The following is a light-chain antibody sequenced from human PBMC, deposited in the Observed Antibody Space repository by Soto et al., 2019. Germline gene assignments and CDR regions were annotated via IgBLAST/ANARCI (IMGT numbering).Light chain of an antibody. V-gene: IGKV3-15*01. CDR1: QSVSGN. Sequence: EIVMTQSPATLSVSPGDRATLSCRASQSVSGNLAWYQQKPGQAPRLLIYGASTRATGIPARFSGSGSGTDFTLTISSLQSEDFAVYYCQQYNNWPPTFGQGTRLEIK. J-gene: IGKJ5*01. CDR3: QQYNNWPPT. CDR2: GAS.